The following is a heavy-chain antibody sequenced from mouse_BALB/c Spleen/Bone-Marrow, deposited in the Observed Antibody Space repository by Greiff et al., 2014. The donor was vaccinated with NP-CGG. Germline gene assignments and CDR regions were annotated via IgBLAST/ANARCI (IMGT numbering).Heavy chain of an antibody. CDR3: SRHVGNPYAMDY. D-gene: IGHD3-1*01. J-gene: IGHJ4*01. Sequence: EVNVVESGGGLVQPGGSLKLSCAASGFTFSSYTMSWVRQTPEKRLEWVAYISNGGGSTSYPDTVKGRFTISRDNAKNTLYLQMSSPKSEDTAMYYCSRHVGNPYAMDYWVKEPQSPSPQ. V-gene: IGHV5-12-2*01. CDR1: GFTFSSYT. CDR2: ISNGGGST.